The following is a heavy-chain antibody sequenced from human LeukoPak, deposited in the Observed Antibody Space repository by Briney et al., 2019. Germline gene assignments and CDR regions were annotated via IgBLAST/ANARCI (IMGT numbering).Heavy chain of an antibody. CDR1: SVSISSGAYY. J-gene: IGHJ4*02. CDR3: ARAWEGYFDY. V-gene: IGHV4-30-4*01. Sequence: SQTLSLTCAVSSVSISSGAYYWSWIRQPPGKGLEWIGSIYYTGSTFYNPSLKSRVAISVDTSKNQFSLNLSSVTAADTALYYCARAWEGYFDYWGQGTLVTVSS. D-gene: IGHD1-26*01. CDR2: IYYTGST.